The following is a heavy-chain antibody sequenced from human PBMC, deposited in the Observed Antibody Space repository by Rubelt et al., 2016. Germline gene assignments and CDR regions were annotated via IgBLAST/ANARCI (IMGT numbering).Heavy chain of an antibody. J-gene: IGHJ5*02. Sequence: QDGGSLRLSCAASGFTFSSYAMSWVRQAPGKGLEWVSAISGSGGSTYYADSVKGRFTISRDNSKNTLYLQMNSLRAEDTAVYYCAKDGSGSYYNGWFDPWGQGTLVTVSS. CDR2: ISGSGGST. V-gene: IGHV3-23*01. CDR3: AKDGSGSYYNGWFDP. D-gene: IGHD3-10*01. CDR1: GFTFSSYA.